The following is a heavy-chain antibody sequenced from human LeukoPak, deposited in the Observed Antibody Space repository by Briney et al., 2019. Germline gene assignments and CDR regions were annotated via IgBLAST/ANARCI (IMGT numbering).Heavy chain of an antibody. J-gene: IGHJ4*02. Sequence: ASVKLSCKASGYIFSRYYMHWVRQAPGQGLEWMGILNPDGGSTGYSQRFQDRITMTMDTSTNSFYMELRSLTSDDTAVYYCARDVAAAGTFGDYRGQGTLVTVSS. D-gene: IGHD6-13*01. CDR1: GYIFSRYY. CDR3: ARDVAAAGTFGDY. V-gene: IGHV1-46*01. CDR2: LNPDGGST.